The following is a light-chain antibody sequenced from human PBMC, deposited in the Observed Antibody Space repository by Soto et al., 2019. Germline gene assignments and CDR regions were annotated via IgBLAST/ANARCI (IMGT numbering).Light chain of an antibody. CDR1: SXNIGSNT. J-gene: IGLJ2*01. Sequence: QSVLTQPPSASGTPGQRFTISCSGSSXNIGSNTVNWYQQLPGTAPKLLIYSNNQRPSGVPDRFSGSKSGTSASLAISGLQSEDEADYYCAAWDDSLNGLVFGGGTKVTVL. CDR3: AAWDDSLNGLV. CDR2: SNN. V-gene: IGLV1-44*01.